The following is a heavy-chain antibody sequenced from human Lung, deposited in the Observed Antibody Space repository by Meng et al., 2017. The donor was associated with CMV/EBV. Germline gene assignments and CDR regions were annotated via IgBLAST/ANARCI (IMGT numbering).Heavy chain of an antibody. CDR1: GGSLNGYY. D-gene: IGHD2-2*01. V-gene: IGHV4-34*01. J-gene: IGHJ4*02. CDR2: INYSGTT. CDR3: ARAYCSSTSCPEGY. Sequence: GSLRLXCAVYGGSLNGYYWSWIRQPPGKGLEWIAEINYSGTTNYSPSLKSRVTISLHSSKNQFSLNLNSVTAADTAVYYCARAYCSSTSCPEGYWGQGSLVTVSS.